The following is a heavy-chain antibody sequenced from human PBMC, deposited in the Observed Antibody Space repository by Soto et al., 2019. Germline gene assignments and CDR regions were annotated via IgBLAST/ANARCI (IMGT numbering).Heavy chain of an antibody. V-gene: IGHV3-7*01. CDR1: GFIFSNYW. CDR2: IRQDGSEK. CDR3: AAYSSSRYSY. Sequence: PGGSLRLSCAPSGFIFSNYWMSWLRQAPGKGLERLANIRQDGSEKIYVDSVKGRFTISRDNAKNSLYLQVNNLRAEDTTVYYCAAYSSSRYSYWGQGTLVTVSS. J-gene: IGHJ4*02. D-gene: IGHD6-13*01.